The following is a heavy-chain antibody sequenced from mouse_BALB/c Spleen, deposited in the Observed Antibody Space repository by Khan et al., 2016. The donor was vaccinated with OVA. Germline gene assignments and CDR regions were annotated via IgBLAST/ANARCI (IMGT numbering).Heavy chain of an antibody. CDR2: ISYRGST. Sequence: VQLKQSGPGLVKPSQSLSLTCTVTGYSITSDYAWNWIRQFPGNKLEWMGYISYRGSTNYNPALKSRISITRDTSKNQFFLQLNSVTTEDTATYYCARDGSRYNYAMDYWGQGTSGTVSS. V-gene: IGHV3-2*02. J-gene: IGHJ4*01. D-gene: IGHD2-3*01. CDR1: GYSITSDYA. CDR3: ARDGSRYNYAMDY.